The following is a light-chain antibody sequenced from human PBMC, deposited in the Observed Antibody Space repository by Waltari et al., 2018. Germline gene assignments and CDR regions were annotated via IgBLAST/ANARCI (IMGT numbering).Light chain of an antibody. CDR3: QQANSFPIT. Sequence: DIQMTQSPSSVSASVGDRVTITCRASQGISRWLAWYQQKPGKAPKLLIYGTSNLQSGVPTRSRGSGSWTHFTLTVSSLQPEDFAIYYCQQANSFPITCGQWTRLEIK. CDR2: GTS. CDR1: QGISRW. V-gene: IGKV1-12*01. J-gene: IGKJ5*01.